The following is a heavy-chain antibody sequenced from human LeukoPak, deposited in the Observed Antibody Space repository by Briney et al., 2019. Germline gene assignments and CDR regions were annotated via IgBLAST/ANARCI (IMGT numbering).Heavy chain of an antibody. CDR1: GGSISSFY. J-gene: IGHJ4*02. CDR3: ARASGGYSSDY. Sequence: PSETLSLTCTVSGGSISSFYWSWIRQPPGKGLEWIGCVYYSGTTNYNPSLKSRVTISGDTSKNQFSLKLSSVTAADTAVYYCARASGGYSSDYWGQGTLVTVSS. CDR2: VYYSGTT. D-gene: IGHD3-22*01. V-gene: IGHV4-59*08.